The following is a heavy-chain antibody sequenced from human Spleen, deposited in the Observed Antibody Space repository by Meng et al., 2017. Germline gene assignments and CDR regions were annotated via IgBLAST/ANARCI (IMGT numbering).Heavy chain of an antibody. CDR1: GFSFIDYA. D-gene: IGHD2-21*01. V-gene: IGHV3-23*04. CDR2: ISGGGDTT. J-gene: IGHJ4*02. CDR3: AKGLGDHGIHPGDS. Sequence: EHLVESGGGVVQPGRSLRLSCAASGFSFIDYAMHWVRQAPGKGLEWLAAISGGGDTTYYTDSVQGRFAISRDNSGRTVYLLVTSLRADDMAVYYCAKGLGDHGIHPGDSWGQGTLVTVSS.